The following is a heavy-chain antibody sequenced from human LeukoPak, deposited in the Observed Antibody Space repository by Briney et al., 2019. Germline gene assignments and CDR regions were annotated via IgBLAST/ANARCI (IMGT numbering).Heavy chain of an antibody. CDR3: ARVPPTMVTLFDY. D-gene: IGHD5-18*01. CDR1: GFTFSSYN. V-gene: IGHV3-21*04. J-gene: IGHJ4*02. CDR2: ISSSSSYI. Sequence: PGESLRLSCAASGFTFSSYNINWVRQAPGRGLEWVSSISSSSSYIYYAASVKGRFTISRDNAKNSLYLQMNSLRAEDTAVYYCARVPPTMVTLFDYWGQGTLVTVSS.